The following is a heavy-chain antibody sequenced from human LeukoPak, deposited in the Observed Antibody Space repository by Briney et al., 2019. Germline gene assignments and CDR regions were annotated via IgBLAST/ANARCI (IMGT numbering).Heavy chain of an antibody. Sequence: GGSLRLSCAASGFTFSSYSVNWVRQATAKGLEWVSYISSSITIYNADCVKGRFTISRENAKNSLYLQMNSLRAEDTAVYYCARGQDYDFWSGHNWFDPWGQGTLVTVSS. D-gene: IGHD3-3*01. CDR3: ARGQDYDFWSGHNWFDP. CDR2: ISSSITI. CDR1: GFTFSSYS. J-gene: IGHJ5*02. V-gene: IGHV3-48*01.